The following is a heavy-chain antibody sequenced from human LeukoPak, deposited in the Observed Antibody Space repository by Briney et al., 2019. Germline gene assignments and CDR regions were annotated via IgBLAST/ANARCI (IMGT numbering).Heavy chain of an antibody. CDR3: ARALGALVQYYDILTGYYPGGGNWFDP. Sequence: ASVKVSCKASGYTFTDYYIHWVRQAPGQGLEWMGWINPNSGGTNYAQKFQGRVTMTRDTSISTAYMELSRLRSDDTAVYYCARALGALVQYYDILTGYYPGGGNWFDPWGQGTLVTVSS. CDR1: GYTFTDYY. CDR2: INPNSGGT. D-gene: IGHD3-9*01. J-gene: IGHJ5*02. V-gene: IGHV1-2*02.